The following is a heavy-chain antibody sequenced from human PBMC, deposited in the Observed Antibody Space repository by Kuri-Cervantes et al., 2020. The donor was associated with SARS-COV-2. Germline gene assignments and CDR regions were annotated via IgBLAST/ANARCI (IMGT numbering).Heavy chain of an antibody. CDR1: GFTFSSYA. CDR3: ARDEGFYYYYMDV. J-gene: IGHJ6*03. Sequence: GGSLRLSCAASGFTFSSYAMHWVRQAPGKGLEWVAVISYDGSNKYYAGSVKGRFTISRDNSKNTLYLQMNSLRAEDTAVYYCARDEGFYYYYMDVWGKGTTVTVSS. CDR2: ISYDGSNK. V-gene: IGHV3-30-3*01.